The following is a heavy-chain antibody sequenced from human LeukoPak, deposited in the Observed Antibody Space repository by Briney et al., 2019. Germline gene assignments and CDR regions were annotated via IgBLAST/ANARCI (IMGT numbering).Heavy chain of an antibody. J-gene: IGHJ4*02. V-gene: IGHV4-39*01. CDR1: GASISSTNYY. Sequence: SETLSLTCTVSGASISSTNYYWGWIRQPPGKGLEWIGSLYYSGGTYYNSSLKSRATIFVDTFKNQFSLSLGSVTAADTAVYYCASSGYYFYFHSWGQGTLVTVSS. CDR3: ASSGYYFYFHS. CDR2: LYYSGGT. D-gene: IGHD3-22*01.